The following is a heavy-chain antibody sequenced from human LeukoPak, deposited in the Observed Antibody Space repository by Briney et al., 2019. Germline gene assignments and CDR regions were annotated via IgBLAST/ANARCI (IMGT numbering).Heavy chain of an antibody. CDR1: GGSISSYY. CDR3: ARSAWFGLHDY. Sequence: SETLSLTCTVSGGSISSYYWSWIRQPPGKGLEWIGYIYYSGSTNYNPSLKSRVTISVDTSKNQFSLKLSSVTAADTAVYYCARSAWFGLHDYWGQGTLVTVSS. V-gene: IGHV4-59*01. J-gene: IGHJ4*02. D-gene: IGHD3-10*01. CDR2: IYYSGST.